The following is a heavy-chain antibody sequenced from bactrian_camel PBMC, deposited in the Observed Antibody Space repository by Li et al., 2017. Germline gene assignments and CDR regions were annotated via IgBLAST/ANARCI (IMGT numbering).Heavy chain of an antibody. D-gene: IGHD6*01. CDR3: AHSQGGGSWYTSADFGY. J-gene: IGHJ6*01. V-gene: IGHV3S38*01. CDR2: INDGGGTT. CDR1: GFKFEPVD. Sequence: HVQLVESGGGSVQAGGSLRLSCTTSGFKFEPVDLSWVRQAPGKGLEWVSSINDGGGTTVYADSVKGRFTISRDNAKNTVNLQMNSLKHEDSALYYCAHSQGGGSWYTSADFGYWGQGTQVTVS.